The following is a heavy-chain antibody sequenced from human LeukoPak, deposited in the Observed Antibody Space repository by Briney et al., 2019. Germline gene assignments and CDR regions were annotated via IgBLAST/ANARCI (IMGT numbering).Heavy chain of an antibody. D-gene: IGHD4-11*01. CDR1: GFTFSSYS. V-gene: IGHV3-48*01. Sequence: GGSLRLSCAASGFTFSSYSMNWVRQAPGKGLEWVSYISSSSSTIYYADSVKGRFTISRDNSKNTLYLQMNSLRAEDTAVYYCAKEVYSNYYFDYWGQGTLVTVSS. CDR3: AKEVYSNYYFDY. J-gene: IGHJ4*02. CDR2: ISSSSSTI.